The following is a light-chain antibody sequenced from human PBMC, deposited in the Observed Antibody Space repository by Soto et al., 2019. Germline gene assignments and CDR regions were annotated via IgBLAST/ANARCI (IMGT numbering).Light chain of an antibody. Sequence: EIVLTQSPATLSLSPGERATLSCRASQSVSSYLAWYQRKPGQAPRLLIYDASNRATGIPARFSGSGSGTDFTLTISSLEPEDFAVYYCQQRSNAWTFGQGTKVEIK. CDR3: QQRSNAWT. J-gene: IGKJ1*01. CDR1: QSVSSY. CDR2: DAS. V-gene: IGKV3-11*01.